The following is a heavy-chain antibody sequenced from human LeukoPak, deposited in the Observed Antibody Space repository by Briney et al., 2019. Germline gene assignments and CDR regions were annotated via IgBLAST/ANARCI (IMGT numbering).Heavy chain of an antibody. CDR2: LNSGGNT. CDR1: GFTVSSNY. J-gene: IGHJ4*02. CDR3: ARLRYSSGPLGF. V-gene: IGHV3-66*01. D-gene: IGHD6-19*01. Sequence: GGSLRLSCAASGFTVSSNYMTWVRQAPGKGLEWVSSLNSGGNTYYADSVKDRFTISRDNSQNTVYPQMSSLRAEDTAVYYCARLRYSSGPLGFWGQGTLVTVSS.